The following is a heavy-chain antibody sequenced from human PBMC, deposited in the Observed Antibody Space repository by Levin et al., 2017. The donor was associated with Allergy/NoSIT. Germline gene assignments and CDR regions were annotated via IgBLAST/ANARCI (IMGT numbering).Heavy chain of an antibody. CDR3: AIHKDSSGYHPGAYDY. D-gene: IGHD3-22*01. CDR2: ISGSGGST. J-gene: IGHJ4*02. Sequence: PGGSLRLSCAASGFTFSSYAMSWVRQAPGKGLEWVSAISGSGGSTYYADSVKGRFTISRDNSKNTLYLQMNSLRAEDTAVYYCAIHKDSSGYHPGAYDYWGQGTLVTVSS. CDR1: GFTFSSYA. V-gene: IGHV3-23*01.